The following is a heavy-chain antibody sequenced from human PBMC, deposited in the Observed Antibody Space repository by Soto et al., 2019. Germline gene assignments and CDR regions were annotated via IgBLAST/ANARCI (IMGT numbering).Heavy chain of an antibody. D-gene: IGHD2-15*01. CDR2: INGDDGRT. Sequence: ASVKVSCKASGYTFRDYPVHWVRQAPGQKLEWMGWINGDDGRTRYSQNFQGRVTFTRDTSAKTAYMEVGSLRFEDTAVYYCARDRGGGVQAASIYFYLGMDVWGQGSAVTVSS. CDR3: ARDRGGGVQAASIYFYLGMDV. J-gene: IGHJ6*01. V-gene: IGHV1-3*01. CDR1: GYTFRDYP.